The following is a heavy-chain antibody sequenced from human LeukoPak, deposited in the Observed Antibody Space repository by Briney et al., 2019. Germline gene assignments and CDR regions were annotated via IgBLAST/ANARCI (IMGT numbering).Heavy chain of an antibody. CDR1: GYTFTGYY. Sequence: SVKVSCKASGYTFTGYYMHWVRQAPGQGLEWMGGIIPISGTTNYAQKFQGRVTITADKSTSTAYMELSSLRSEDTAVYYCATLCCGSYYMDVWGKGTTVTVSS. V-gene: IGHV1-69*06. D-gene: IGHD2-15*01. J-gene: IGHJ6*03. CDR2: IIPISGTT. CDR3: ATLCCGSYYMDV.